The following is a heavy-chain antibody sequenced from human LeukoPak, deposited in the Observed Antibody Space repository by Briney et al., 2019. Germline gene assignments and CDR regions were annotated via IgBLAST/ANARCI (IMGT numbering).Heavy chain of an antibody. D-gene: IGHD7-27*01. CDR1: GFTFSSYG. V-gene: IGHV3-30*18. Sequence: GGSLRLSCAASGFTFSSYGMHWVRQAPGKGLEWVAVISYVGSNKYYADSVKGRFTISRDNSKNTLYLQMNSLRAEDTAVYYCAKSRTGALFDYWGQGTLVTVSS. CDR3: AKSRTGALFDY. J-gene: IGHJ4*02. CDR2: ISYVGSNK.